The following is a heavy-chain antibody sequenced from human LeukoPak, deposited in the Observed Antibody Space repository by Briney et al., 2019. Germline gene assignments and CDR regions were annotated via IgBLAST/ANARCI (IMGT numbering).Heavy chain of an antibody. CDR1: QFTFSSYG. Sequence: PGGSLRLSCPASQFTFSSYGMHWFRHDPGKGLEWVAFIRSDGSDKFYADSVEGRFTISRDNPKNMLFLQLSSLRVEDTAVYFCAKDRYFGSGNYYFDYWGQGTLVTVSS. D-gene: IGHD3-10*01. V-gene: IGHV3-30*02. CDR3: AKDRYFGSGNYYFDY. CDR2: IRSDGSDK. J-gene: IGHJ4*02.